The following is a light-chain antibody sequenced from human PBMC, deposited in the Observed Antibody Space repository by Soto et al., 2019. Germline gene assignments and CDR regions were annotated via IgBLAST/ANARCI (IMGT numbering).Light chain of an antibody. J-gene: IGKJ2*01. V-gene: IGKV1-5*01. CDR1: QTTNTW. CDR3: QQYISYPYT. Sequence: DIQMTQFPSTLSASVGDRGTITCRASQTTNTWLAWYQQKPGTAPKLLIYDASSLEGGVPSRFSASGSGTEFTLTISSLQPDDLATYYCQQYISYPYTFGQGTKVEIK. CDR2: DAS.